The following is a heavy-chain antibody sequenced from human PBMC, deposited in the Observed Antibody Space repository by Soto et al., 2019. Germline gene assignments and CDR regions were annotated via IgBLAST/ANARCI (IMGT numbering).Heavy chain of an antibody. CDR3: AKGYDSLWWEGY. CDR2: INPNGGST. D-gene: IGHD3-22*01. V-gene: IGHV3-23*01. Sequence: EVQILESGGGLVQPGGSLRLSCVASGFTFSSHVMTWVRQAPGKGLEWVSSINPNGGSTYYAESVKGRFTISRDNFRNAVFVQMSSLRNEDTAVYYCAKGYDSLWWEGYWGQGTQVIVSS. CDR1: GFTFSSHV. J-gene: IGHJ4*02.